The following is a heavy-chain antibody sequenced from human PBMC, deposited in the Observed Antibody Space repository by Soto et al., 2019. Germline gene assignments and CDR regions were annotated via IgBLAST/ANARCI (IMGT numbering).Heavy chain of an antibody. D-gene: IGHD2-2*01. CDR1: GFTFSNYA. Sequence: EMQLLESGGDLVQPGGSLRLSCAASGFTFSNYAMTWVRQAPGKGLEWVSGISGSGGTTFYAGFVKGRFPISRDNSKNTLYLHMNSLRAEDTAVYYCALRYCSRTTCPPLNSYFYMDVWGKGTTVTVSS. V-gene: IGHV3-23*01. J-gene: IGHJ6*03. CDR3: ALRYCSRTTCPPLNSYFYMDV. CDR2: ISGSGGTT.